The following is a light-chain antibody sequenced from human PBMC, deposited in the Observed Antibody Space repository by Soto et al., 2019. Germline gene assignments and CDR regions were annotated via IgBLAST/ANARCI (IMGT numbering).Light chain of an antibody. J-gene: IGKJ4*01. Sequence: EIVLTQSPATLSLSPGERATLSCRASQSVSSYLAWYQQKPGQAPRLLIYDASNRATGIPARFSGSGSGTDFTLTLSRLEPEDFAVYYCQQRSNWPTFGGGTKVEIK. CDR1: QSVSSY. V-gene: IGKV3-11*01. CDR2: DAS. CDR3: QQRSNWPT.